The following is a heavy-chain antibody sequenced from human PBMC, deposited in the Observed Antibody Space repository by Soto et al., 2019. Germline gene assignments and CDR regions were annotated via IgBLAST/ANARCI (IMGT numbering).Heavy chain of an antibody. D-gene: IGHD5-18*01. J-gene: IGHJ5*02. CDR3: ARASSTRGYSYGYWFDP. V-gene: IGHV4-31*03. CDR2: IYYSGST. CDR1: GGSISSGGYY. Sequence: QVQLQESGPGLVKPSQTLSLTCTVSGGSISSGGYYWSWIRQHPGKGLEWIGYIYYSGSTYYNPXRKSRGTISGDXSXNXFSLKLSSVTAADTAVYYCARASSTRGYSYGYWFDPWGQGTLVTVSS.